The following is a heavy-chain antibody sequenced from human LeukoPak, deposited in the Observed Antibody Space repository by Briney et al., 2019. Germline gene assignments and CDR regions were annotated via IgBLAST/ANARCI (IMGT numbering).Heavy chain of an antibody. CDR3: AKESDY. Sequence: PGRSLRLSCAASGFTFDDYAMRWVRQAPGKGLEWVSGISWNSGSIGYADSVKGRFTISRDNAKNSLYLQMNSLRAEDTALYYCAKESDYWGQGTLVTVSS. J-gene: IGHJ4*02. CDR1: GFTFDDYA. CDR2: ISWNSGSI. V-gene: IGHV3-9*01.